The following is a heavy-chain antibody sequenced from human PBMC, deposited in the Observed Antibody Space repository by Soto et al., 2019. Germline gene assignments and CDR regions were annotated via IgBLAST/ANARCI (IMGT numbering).Heavy chain of an antibody. J-gene: IGHJ6*02. V-gene: IGHV1-8*01. CDR3: ARGVYYYGSGSHASGMDV. CDR2: MNPNSGNT. D-gene: IGHD3-10*01. Sequence: QVQLVQSGAEVKKPGASVKVSCKASGYTFTSYDINWVRQATGQGLEWMGWMNPNSGNTGYAQKFQGRVTMTRNTSISTDYMELSSLRSEDTAVYYCARGVYYYGSGSHASGMDVWGQGTTVTVSS. CDR1: GYTFTSYD.